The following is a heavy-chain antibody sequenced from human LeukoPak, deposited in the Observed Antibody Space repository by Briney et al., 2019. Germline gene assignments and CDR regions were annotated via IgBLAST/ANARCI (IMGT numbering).Heavy chain of an antibody. V-gene: IGHV3-33*05. CDR1: GFTFSSYG. CDR2: ISYDGSTK. D-gene: IGHD5-18*01. Sequence: GGSLRLSCAASGFTFSSYGMHWVRQAPGKGMEWVAVISYDGSTKYYADSVKGQFTISRDNAKNTLYLQMYSLRTEDTAVYYCASAGDSSEIDYWGQGSLVTVSS. J-gene: IGHJ4*02. CDR3: ASAGDSSEIDY.